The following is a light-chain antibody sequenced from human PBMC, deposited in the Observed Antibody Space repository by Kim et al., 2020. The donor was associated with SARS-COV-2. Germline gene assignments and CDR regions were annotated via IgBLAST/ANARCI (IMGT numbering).Light chain of an antibody. J-gene: IGLJ2*01. CDR3: QVWDSSSDHPV. CDR2: YDS. V-gene: IGLV3-21*04. Sequence: RGKKARNTCGGNNIGGKSVHWYQQSPGQAPVLVIYYDSDRPSGIPERFSGSNSGNTATLTISRVEAGDEADYYCQVWDSSSDHPVFGGGTQLTVL. CDR1: NIGGKS.